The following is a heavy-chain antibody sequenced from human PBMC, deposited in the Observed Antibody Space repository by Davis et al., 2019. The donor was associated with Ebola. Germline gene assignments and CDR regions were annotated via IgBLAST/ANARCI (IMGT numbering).Heavy chain of an antibody. D-gene: IGHD6-13*01. V-gene: IGHV4-34*01. CDR1: GGSFSGYY. CDR2: INHSGST. Sequence: TLSLTCAVYGGSFSGYYWTWIRQPPGKGLEWIGEINHSGSTNYNPSLKSRLIISIDTSKNQFSLQLNSVTDADTAVYYCARGDLGGKQLVYWGQGTLVTVSS. CDR3: ARGDLGGKQLVY. J-gene: IGHJ4*02.